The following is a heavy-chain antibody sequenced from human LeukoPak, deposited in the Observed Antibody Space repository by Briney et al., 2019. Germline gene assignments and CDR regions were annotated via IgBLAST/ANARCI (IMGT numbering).Heavy chain of an antibody. CDR3: ARHYHCSGGSCSNYFDY. CDR1: GGSISSSNW. Sequence: PSGTLSLTCAVSGGSISSSNWWTWVRQPPGKGLEWIGDVFQSGSTYYYPSFKSRVTISVDKSKNQFSLKLSSVTAADTAVYYCARHYHCSGGSCSNYFDYWGQGTLVTVSS. CDR2: VFQSGST. V-gene: IGHV4-4*02. D-gene: IGHD2-15*01. J-gene: IGHJ4*02.